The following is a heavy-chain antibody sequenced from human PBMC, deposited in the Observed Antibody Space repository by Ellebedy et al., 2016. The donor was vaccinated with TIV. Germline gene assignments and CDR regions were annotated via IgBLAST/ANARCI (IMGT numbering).Heavy chain of an antibody. V-gene: IGHV3-11*03. CDR3: ARFARIADS. CDR2: ISGTTFDT. J-gene: IGHJ5*01. D-gene: IGHD2-21*01. Sequence: GESLKISXVASGFTFNDYYMSWIRQAPGKGPEFVSYISGTTFDTNYADTVKGRFTISRDNAKNSLYLQMNSLRVEDTAIYYCARFARIADSWGQGTLVTVSS. CDR1: GFTFNDYY.